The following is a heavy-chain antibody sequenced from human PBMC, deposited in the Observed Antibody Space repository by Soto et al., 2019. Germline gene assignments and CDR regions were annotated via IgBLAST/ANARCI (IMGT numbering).Heavy chain of an antibody. CDR1: GGSISSYY. J-gene: IGHJ4*02. V-gene: IGHV4-59*08. CDR2: IYYTGSA. D-gene: IGHD3-9*01. Sequence: SETLSLTCTVSGGSISSYYWSWIRQPPGEGLECIGYIYYTGSAYYNPSLKSRVTISVDTSKNQFSLKLSSATAADTAVYYCARGDDILTTIDFWGPGILVTVSS. CDR3: ARGDDILTTIDF.